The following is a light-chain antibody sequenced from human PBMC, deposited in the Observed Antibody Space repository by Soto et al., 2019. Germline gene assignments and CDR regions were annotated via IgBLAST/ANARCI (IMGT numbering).Light chain of an antibody. V-gene: IGKV3-15*01. Sequence: EIVMTQSPATLSVSPGERATLSCRASQSISRSLAWYQQKPGQAPRLLVYDASTRAPGISDRFSGSGSGTEFTLTISSLQSEDFAVYYCQQHNNWPRAFGPGTKVDIK. CDR2: DAS. J-gene: IGKJ3*01. CDR3: QQHNNWPRA. CDR1: QSISRS.